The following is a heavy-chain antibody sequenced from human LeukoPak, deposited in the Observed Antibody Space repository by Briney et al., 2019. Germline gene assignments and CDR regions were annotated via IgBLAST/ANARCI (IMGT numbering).Heavy chain of an antibody. Sequence: SETLSLTCTVSGGSISSGDYYWSWIRQPPGKGLEWVGYIYYSGSTYYNPSLKSRVTISVDTSKNQFSLKLSSVTAADTAVYYCAREVSRWPYYFDYWGQGTLVTVSS. CDR1: GGSISSGDYY. D-gene: IGHD4-23*01. CDR3: AREVSRWPYYFDY. CDR2: IYYSGST. J-gene: IGHJ4*02. V-gene: IGHV4-30-4*01.